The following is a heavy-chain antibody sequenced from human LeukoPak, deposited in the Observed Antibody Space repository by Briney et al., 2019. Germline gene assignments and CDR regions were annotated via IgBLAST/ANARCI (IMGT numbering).Heavy chain of an antibody. CDR1: GFTFSSYA. CDR3: AKDYRYAIAAPGRQYNWFDR. J-gene: IGHJ5*02. CDR2: ISGGGGST. D-gene: IGHD6-13*01. V-gene: IGHV3-23*01. Sequence: PGGSLRLSCAASGFTFSSYAMSWVRQAPRKGLVGVTAISGGGGSTYYADSGRGRFTISRDVSKSTLYLQMDSLRAEDTAVYYCAKDYRYAIAAPGRQYNWFDRWGQGTRVTVSS.